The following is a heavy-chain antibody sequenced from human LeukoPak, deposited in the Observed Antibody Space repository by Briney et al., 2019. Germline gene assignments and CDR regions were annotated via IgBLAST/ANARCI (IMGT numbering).Heavy chain of an antibody. CDR2: IFTSGST. V-gene: IGHV4-4*07. CDR3: ASTQFVDFWSGCYSYYYYYMDV. CDR1: GGSISSYY. Sequence: SSETLSLTCTVSGGSISSYYWSWIRQPAGKGLEWIGRIFTSGSTNYNPSLKSRVTMSVDTSKNQFSLKLSSVTAADTAVYYCASTQFVDFWSGCYSYYYYYMDVWGKGTTVTVSS. J-gene: IGHJ6*03. D-gene: IGHD3-3*01.